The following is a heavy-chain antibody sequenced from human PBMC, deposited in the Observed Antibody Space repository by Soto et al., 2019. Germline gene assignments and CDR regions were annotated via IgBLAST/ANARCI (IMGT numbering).Heavy chain of an antibody. CDR2: ITYDGNNK. CDR1: GFTFSSYG. Sequence: GGSLRLSCAASGFTFSSYGMHWVRQAPGKGLEWVEVITYDGNNKYYAESVKGRFTISRDNSKNTLNLKMNSMRAEDTAVYYCAKDQRGPFDYWGQGTLVTVSS. CDR3: AKDQRGPFDY. D-gene: IGHD5-12*01. J-gene: IGHJ4*02. V-gene: IGHV3-30*18.